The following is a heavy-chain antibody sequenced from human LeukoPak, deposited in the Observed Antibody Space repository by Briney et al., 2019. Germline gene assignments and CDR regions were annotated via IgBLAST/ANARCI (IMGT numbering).Heavy chain of an antibody. Sequence: ASVKVSCKASGGTFSSYAISWVRQAPGQGLEWMGGIIPIFGTANYAQKFQGRVTITADESTSTAYMELSSLRSEDTAAYYCARHCSSTSCPPWGQGTLVTVSS. J-gene: IGHJ5*02. CDR3: ARHCSSTSCPP. CDR2: IIPIFGTA. CDR1: GGTFSSYA. V-gene: IGHV1-69*01. D-gene: IGHD2-2*01.